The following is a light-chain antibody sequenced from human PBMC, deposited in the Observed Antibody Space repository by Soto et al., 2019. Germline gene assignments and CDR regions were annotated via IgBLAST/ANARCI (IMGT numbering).Light chain of an antibody. CDR3: QQSYSNTIT. CDR2: VAS. Sequence: DIQMTQYPSSLSASVGDRVTITCRASQTISRYLNWYQQKPGKAPKLLIYVASSLQGGVPSRLSGSGYGTDFTLTIGSMQPDDFATYYCQQSYSNTITFGQGTRLEIK. J-gene: IGKJ5*01. V-gene: IGKV1-39*01. CDR1: QTISRY.